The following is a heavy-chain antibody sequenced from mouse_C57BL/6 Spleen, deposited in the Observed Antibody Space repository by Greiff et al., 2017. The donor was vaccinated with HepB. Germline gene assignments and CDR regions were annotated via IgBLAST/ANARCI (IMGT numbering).Heavy chain of an antibody. CDR3: ATYYYGSSTGFAY. J-gene: IGHJ3*01. CDR2: IYPGDGDT. Sequence: VQLQQSGAELVKPGASVKISCKASGYAFSSYWMNWVKQRAGKGLEWIGQIYPGDGDTNYNGKFKGKATLTADKSSSTAYMQLSSLPAEDSAVYFCATYYYGSSTGFAYWGQGTLVTVSA. V-gene: IGHV1-80*01. CDR1: GYAFSSYW. D-gene: IGHD1-1*01.